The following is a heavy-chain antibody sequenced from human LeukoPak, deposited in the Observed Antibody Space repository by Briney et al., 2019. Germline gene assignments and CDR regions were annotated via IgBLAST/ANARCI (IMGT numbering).Heavy chain of an antibody. CDR3: AKDRRVVVTFFDY. Sequence: GGSLRLSCAASGFTFSSYAMSWVRQAPGKGLEWVSAISGSGGSTYYADSVKGRFTISRDNSKNTLYLQMNSLRAEDAAVYYCAKDRRVVVTFFDYWGQGTLVTVSS. J-gene: IGHJ4*02. CDR2: ISGSGGST. CDR1: GFTFSSYA. V-gene: IGHV3-23*01. D-gene: IGHD2-15*01.